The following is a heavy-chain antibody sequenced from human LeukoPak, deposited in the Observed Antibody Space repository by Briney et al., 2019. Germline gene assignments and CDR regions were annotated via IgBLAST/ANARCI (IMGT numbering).Heavy chain of an antibody. CDR2: VTSYNGDT. Sequence: ASVKVSCKASGYTFNNYGISWVRQAPGQGLEWMGWVTSYNGDTNYAQRFQGRVTMSTDTSTSTAYMELRSLRFDDTAIYYCAKDWHILTGRNCFDPWGQGTLVTVSS. J-gene: IGHJ5*02. CDR1: GYTFNNYG. D-gene: IGHD3-9*01. V-gene: IGHV1-18*01. CDR3: AKDWHILTGRNCFDP.